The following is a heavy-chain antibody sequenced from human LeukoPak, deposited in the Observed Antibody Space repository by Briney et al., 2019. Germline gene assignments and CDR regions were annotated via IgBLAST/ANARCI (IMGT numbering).Heavy chain of an antibody. Sequence: GGSLRLSCAASGFTFSSYTMNWVRQAPGKGLEWVSSISSSSIYIYYADSVKGRFTISRDNAKNSLYLQTNSLRAEDTAVYYCAEEVTAAELDYWGQGTLVAVSS. CDR2: ISSSSIYI. J-gene: IGHJ4*02. CDR3: AEEVTAAELDY. D-gene: IGHD6-13*01. CDR1: GFTFSSYT. V-gene: IGHV3-21*01.